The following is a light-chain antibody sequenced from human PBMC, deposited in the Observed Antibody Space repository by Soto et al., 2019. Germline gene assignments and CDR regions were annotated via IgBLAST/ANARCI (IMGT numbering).Light chain of an antibody. CDR1: QSISSW. Sequence: IQMTQSPSTLSASVGDRVTITCRASQSISSWLAWYQQKPGKAPKLLIYKASSLESGVPSRFSGSGSGTEFSLTISSLQPDDFATYSCQHYNTYSGTFGPGTKVDIK. CDR2: KAS. V-gene: IGKV1-5*03. J-gene: IGKJ3*01. CDR3: QHYNTYSGT.